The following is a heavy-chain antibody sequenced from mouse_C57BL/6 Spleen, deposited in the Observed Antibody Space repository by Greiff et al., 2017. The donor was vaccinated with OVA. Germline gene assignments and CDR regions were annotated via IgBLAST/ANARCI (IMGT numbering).Heavy chain of an antibody. CDR3: TRGWARTEVYFDY. Sequence: VQLQQSGAELVRPGASVTLSCKASGYTFTDYEMHWVKQTPVHGLEWIGAIDPETGGTAYNQKFKGKAILTADKSSSTAYMERRSLTSEDSAVYYCTRGWARTEVYFDYWGQGTTLTVSS. V-gene: IGHV1-15*01. J-gene: IGHJ2*01. CDR1: GYTFTDYE. D-gene: IGHD1-1*02. CDR2: IDPETGGT.